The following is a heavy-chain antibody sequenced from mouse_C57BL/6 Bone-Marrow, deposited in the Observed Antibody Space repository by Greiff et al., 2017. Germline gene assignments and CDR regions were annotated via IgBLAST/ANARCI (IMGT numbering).Heavy chain of an antibody. D-gene: IGHD2-4*01. CDR2: IYPGSGST. V-gene: IGHV1-55*01. CDR1: GYTFTSYW. Sequence: QVQLKQPGAELVKPGASVKMSCKASGYTFTSYWITWVKQRPGQGLEWIGDIYPGSGSTNYNEKFKSKATLTVDTSSSTAYIQLSSLTSEDSAVYYCARGDYDLFAYWGQGTLVTVSA. CDR3: ARGDYDLFAY. J-gene: IGHJ3*01.